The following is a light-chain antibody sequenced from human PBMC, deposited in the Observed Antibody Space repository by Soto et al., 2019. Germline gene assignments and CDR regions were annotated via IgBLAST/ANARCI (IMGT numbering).Light chain of an antibody. CDR2: EGS. V-gene: IGLV2-23*03. J-gene: IGLJ2*01. CDR3: CSYAGSSTFDVV. CDR1: SSDVGSYNL. Sequence: SVVTQPASVSGSPGQSITISCTGTSSDVGSYNLVSWYQQHPGKAPKLMIYEGSKRPSGVSNRFSGSKSGNTASLTISGLQAEDEADYYCCSYAGSSTFDVVFGGGTQLTVL.